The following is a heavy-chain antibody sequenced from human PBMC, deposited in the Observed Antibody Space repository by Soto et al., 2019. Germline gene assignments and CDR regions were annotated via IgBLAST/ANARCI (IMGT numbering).Heavy chain of an antibody. CDR2: ISFEGNDK. CDR1: GFSFSSYA. D-gene: IGHD3-9*01. CDR3: ARDRYLDSDAFDS. J-gene: IGHJ4*02. V-gene: IGHV3-30-3*01. Sequence: QVQLVESGGGVVHPGRSLRLSCAASGFSFSSYAMHWVHQAPGKGLEWVAVISFEGNDKYYADSVKCRFTISRDENGNTLYLQMNSLRSEDTAVYDCARDRYLDSDAFDSWGPGNLVTVSS.